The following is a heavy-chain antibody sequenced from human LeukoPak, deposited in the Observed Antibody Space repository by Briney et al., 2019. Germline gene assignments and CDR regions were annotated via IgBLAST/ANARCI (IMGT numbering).Heavy chain of an antibody. V-gene: IGHV1-18*01. CDR1: GYTFTSYG. D-gene: IGHD5-18*01. Sequence: ASVKVSCKASGYTFTSYGISWVRQAPGQGLEWMGWISAYNGNTNYAQKLQGGVTMTTDTSTSTAYMELRSLRSDDTAVYYCAILVDTAMVSHDAFDIWGQGTMVTVSS. CDR3: AILVDTAMVSHDAFDI. J-gene: IGHJ3*02. CDR2: ISAYNGNT.